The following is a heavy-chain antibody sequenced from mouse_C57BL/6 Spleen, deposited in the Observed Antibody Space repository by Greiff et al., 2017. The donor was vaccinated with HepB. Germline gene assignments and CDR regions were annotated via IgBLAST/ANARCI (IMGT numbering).Heavy chain of an antibody. J-gene: IGHJ3*01. CDR2: INPNNGGT. Sequence: VQLQQSGPELVKPGASVKISCKASGYTFTDYYMNWVKQSHGKSLEWIGDINPNNGGTSYNQKFKGKATLNVDKSSSTAYMALRSLTSEDSAVYYCAKGPTGTFAYWGQGTLVTVSA. D-gene: IGHD4-1*02. V-gene: IGHV1-26*01. CDR1: GYTFTDYY. CDR3: AKGPTGTFAY.